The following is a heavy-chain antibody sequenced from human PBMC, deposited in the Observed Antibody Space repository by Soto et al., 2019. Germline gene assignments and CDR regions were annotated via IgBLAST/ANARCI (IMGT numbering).Heavy chain of an antibody. Sequence: PSETLSLTCTVSGGSISSGGYYWTWIRQHPGKGLEWIGYIYYSGSTYYNPSLKSRVTISVDTSKNQFSLKLSSVTAADTAVYYCAREDDYSNSRWFDPWGQGTLVTVSS. D-gene: IGHD4-4*01. CDR1: GGSISSGGYY. CDR2: IYYSGST. V-gene: IGHV4-30-4*08. J-gene: IGHJ5*02. CDR3: AREDDYSNSRWFDP.